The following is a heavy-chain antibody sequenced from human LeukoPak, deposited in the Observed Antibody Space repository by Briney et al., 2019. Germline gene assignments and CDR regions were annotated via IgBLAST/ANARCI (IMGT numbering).Heavy chain of an antibody. Sequence: SETLSLTCTVSGGSISSYYWSWIRQPPGKGLEWIGEINHSGSTNYNPSLKSRVTISVDTSKNQFSLKLSSVTAADTAVYYCARGRYYLKFLDYWGQGTLVTVSS. J-gene: IGHJ4*02. CDR2: INHSGST. CDR3: ARGRYYLKFLDY. D-gene: IGHD1-26*01. V-gene: IGHV4-34*01. CDR1: GGSISSYY.